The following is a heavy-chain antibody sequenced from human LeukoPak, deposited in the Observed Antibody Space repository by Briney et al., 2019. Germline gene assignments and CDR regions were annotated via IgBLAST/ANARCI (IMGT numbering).Heavy chain of an antibody. CDR1: GYTFTGFY. J-gene: IGHJ4*02. CDR2: INPNGGGT. V-gene: IGHV1-2*02. Sequence: GASVTVSCKASGYTFTGFYIHWVRQAPGQGLEWMGWINPNGGGTNYAQNFQGRVTMTRDTSISTVYMELSSLRSDDTAVYFCARRGDGYNFAYWGQGTLVTVSS. CDR3: ARRGDGYNFAY. D-gene: IGHD5-24*01.